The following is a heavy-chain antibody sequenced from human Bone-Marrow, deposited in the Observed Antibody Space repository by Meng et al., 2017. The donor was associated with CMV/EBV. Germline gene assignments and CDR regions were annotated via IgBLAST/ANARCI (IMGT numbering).Heavy chain of an antibody. D-gene: IGHD2-2*01. CDR1: GFTFSSYS. CDR2: ISSSSSYI. V-gene: IGHV3-21*01. Sequence: GGSLRLSCAASGFTFSSYSMNWVRQAPGKGLEWVSSISSSSSYIYYADSVKGRFTISRDNAKNSLYLQMNSLRAEDTAVYYCARGLREVVPAAMAVNWFDPWGQGTLVTVSS. J-gene: IGHJ5*02. CDR3: ARGLREVVPAAMAVNWFDP.